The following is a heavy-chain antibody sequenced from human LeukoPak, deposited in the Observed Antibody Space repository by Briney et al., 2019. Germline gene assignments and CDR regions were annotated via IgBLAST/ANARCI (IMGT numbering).Heavy chain of an antibody. D-gene: IGHD2-21*02. CDR2: LHHTGRN. V-gene: IGHV4-39*01. CDR1: GDSLTSSSHY. CDR3: VAEMTASAAFDI. Sequence: SETLSLTCTVSGDSLTSSSHYWGWVRQPPGKRLQWVASLHHTGRNYSNAALKSRVSISMDTAKSQFSLKVNSVTAADSGVYYCVAEMTASAAFDIWGQGTMVAVSS. J-gene: IGHJ3*02.